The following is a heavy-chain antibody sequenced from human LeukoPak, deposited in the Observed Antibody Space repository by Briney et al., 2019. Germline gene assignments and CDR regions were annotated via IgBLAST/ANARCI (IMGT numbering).Heavy chain of an antibody. J-gene: IGHJ6*02. Sequence: EASVKVSCKASGGTFSSYAISWVRQAPGQGLEWMGGIIPILGIANYAQKFQGRVTITADKSTSTAYMELSSLRSEDTAVYYCARRGSSSWYEVSYYYYGMDVWGQGTTVTVSS. V-gene: IGHV1-69*10. CDR2: IIPILGIA. D-gene: IGHD6-13*01. CDR1: GGTFSSYA. CDR3: ARRGSSSWYEVSYYYYGMDV.